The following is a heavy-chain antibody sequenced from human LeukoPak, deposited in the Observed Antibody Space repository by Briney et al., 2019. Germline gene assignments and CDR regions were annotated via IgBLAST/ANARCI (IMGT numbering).Heavy chain of an antibody. D-gene: IGHD3-22*01. Sequence: GGSLRPSCAASGFTFSSNYMSWVRQAPGKGLEWVSVIYSGGSTYYADSVKGRFTISRDNSKNTLYLQMNSLRAEDTAVYYCARGLYYFDTSGYLYYWGQGTLVTVSS. CDR2: IYSGGST. CDR3: ARGLYYFDTSGYLYY. V-gene: IGHV3-53*01. J-gene: IGHJ4*02. CDR1: GFTFSSNY.